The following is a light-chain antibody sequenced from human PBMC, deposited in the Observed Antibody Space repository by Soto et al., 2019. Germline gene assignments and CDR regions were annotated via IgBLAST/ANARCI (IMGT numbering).Light chain of an antibody. CDR2: HNN. V-gene: IGLV1-40*01. CDR3: AAWDDNLNAYV. J-gene: IGLJ1*01. Sequence: QSVLTQPPSVSGAPGQRVTISCTGSSSNIGADFDVHWYQHLPGTAPKLLISHNNNRPSGVPDRFSGSKSGTSASLAITGLQADDEAVYYCAAWDDNLNAYVFGSGTKLTVL. CDR1: SSNIGADFD.